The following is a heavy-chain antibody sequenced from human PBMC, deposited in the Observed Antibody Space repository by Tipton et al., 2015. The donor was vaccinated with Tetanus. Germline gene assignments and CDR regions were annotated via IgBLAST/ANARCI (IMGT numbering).Heavy chain of an antibody. Sequence: TLSLTCTVSGGSISSYYWSWIRQPPGKGLEWIGYIYYSGGTNYNPSLTSRVTMSVDTSKNQFSLKVKSVTAADTAVYYCARRGGSGWPNDAFDIWGQGTMVTVSS. J-gene: IGHJ3*02. CDR1: GGSISSYY. CDR2: IYYSGGT. V-gene: IGHV4-59*08. D-gene: IGHD6-19*01. CDR3: ARRGGSGWPNDAFDI.